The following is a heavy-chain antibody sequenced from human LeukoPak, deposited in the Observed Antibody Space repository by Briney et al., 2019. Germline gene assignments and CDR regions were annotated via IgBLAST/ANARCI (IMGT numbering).Heavy chain of an antibody. V-gene: IGHV4-34*01. CDR2: INHSGST. D-gene: IGHD3-10*01. CDR3: ARRITMVRGVKYYYYMDV. J-gene: IGHJ6*03. Sequence: SETLSLTCAVYGGSFCGYYWSWIRQPLGKGLEWIGEINHSGSTNYNPSLKSRVTISVDTSKNQFSLKLSSVTAADTAVYYCARRITMVRGVKYYYYMDVWGKGTTVTVSS. CDR1: GGSFCGYY.